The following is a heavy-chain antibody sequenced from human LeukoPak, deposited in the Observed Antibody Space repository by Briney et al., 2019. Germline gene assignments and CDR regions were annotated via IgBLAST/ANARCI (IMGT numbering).Heavy chain of an antibody. V-gene: IGHV4-39*01. CDR3: ARHEGSTSTGHWNFYFDY. J-gene: IGHJ4*02. Sequence: PSETLSLTCTVSGGSISSSSYYWGWIRQPPGKGLEWIGSIYYSGSTYYNPSLKSRATIFVDTSKNQFSLKLSSVTAADTAVYYCARHEGSTSTGHWNFYFDYWGQGTLVTVSS. D-gene: IGHD1-7*01. CDR2: IYYSGST. CDR1: GGSISSSSYY.